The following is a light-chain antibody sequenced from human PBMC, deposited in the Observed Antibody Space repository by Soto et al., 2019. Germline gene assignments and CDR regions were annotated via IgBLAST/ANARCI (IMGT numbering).Light chain of an antibody. CDR2: AAS. CDR1: QSVSSSY. V-gene: IGKV3D-20*02. J-gene: IGKJ4*01. Sequence: EIVMTQSPATLSVSPGERATLSCRASQSVSSSYLVWHQQKPGQAPRLLIYAASRRATGIPDRFSGSGSGTDFTLTISSLEPEDFAVYYCQQRSNWPLTFGGGTKVDI. CDR3: QQRSNWPLT.